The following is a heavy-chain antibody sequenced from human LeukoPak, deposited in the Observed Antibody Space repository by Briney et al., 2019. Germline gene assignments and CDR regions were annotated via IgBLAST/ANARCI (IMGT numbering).Heavy chain of an antibody. CDR1: GYTFTSYG. CDR3: ERTRRTCSGGNSYERALGI. V-gene: IGHV1-18*01. Sequence: SVKVSCKASGYTFTSYGISWVRQAPGQGLDWMGWISGYNGNTNYAQNLQGRVAMTTDTSTSTAYMDLRSLRSDQTDVYNCERTRRTCSGGNSYERALGIWGQGTMVTVSS. D-gene: IGHD2-15*01. CDR2: ISGYNGNT. J-gene: IGHJ3*02.